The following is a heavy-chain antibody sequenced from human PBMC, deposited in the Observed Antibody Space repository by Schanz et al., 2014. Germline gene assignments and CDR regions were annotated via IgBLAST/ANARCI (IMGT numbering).Heavy chain of an antibody. V-gene: IGHV3-23*01. CDR1: GFTFTNYA. J-gene: IGHJ4*02. Sequence: EVQLMESGGGLVKPGGSLRLSCAASGFTFTNYAMSWVRQAPGKGLEWVSLISDSGDTAYYADSVKGRFTISRDNSKTTVYLQMNSLRAEDTAVYYCAKDAENTAMITDYFDYWGQGTLVTVSS. CDR2: ISDSGDTA. D-gene: IGHD5-18*01. CDR3: AKDAENTAMITDYFDY.